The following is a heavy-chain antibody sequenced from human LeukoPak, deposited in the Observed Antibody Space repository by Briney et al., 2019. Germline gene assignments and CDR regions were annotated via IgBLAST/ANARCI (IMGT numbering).Heavy chain of an antibody. J-gene: IGHJ4*02. CDR3: ARAPSSSWYYFDY. Sequence: SETLSLTCAVSGGSISSSNWWGWVRQPPGKGLEWIGEIYHSGSTNYNPSLKSRVTISVDKSKNQFSLKLSSVTAADTAVYYCARAPSSSWYYFDYWGQGTLVTVSS. V-gene: IGHV4-4*02. D-gene: IGHD6-13*01. CDR1: GGSISSSNW. CDR2: IYHSGST.